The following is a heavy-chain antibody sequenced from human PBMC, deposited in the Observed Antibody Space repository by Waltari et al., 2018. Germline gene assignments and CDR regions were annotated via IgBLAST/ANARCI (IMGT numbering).Heavy chain of an antibody. Sequence: QLQLQESGPGLVKPSETLSLTCTVSGGSISSSSYYWGWIRQPPGQGLEWIGSIYYSGSTYYNPSLKSRVTISVDTSKNQFSLKLSSVTAADTAVYYCARRVYDFWSGYYTGGNWFDPWGQGTLVTVSS. CDR2: IYYSGST. CDR1: GGSISSSSYY. V-gene: IGHV4-39*01. D-gene: IGHD3-3*01. J-gene: IGHJ5*02. CDR3: ARRVYDFWSGYYTGGNWFDP.